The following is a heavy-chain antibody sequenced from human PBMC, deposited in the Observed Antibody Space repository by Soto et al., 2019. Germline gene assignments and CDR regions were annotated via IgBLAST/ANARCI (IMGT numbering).Heavy chain of an antibody. CDR2: IIPIFGTA. D-gene: IGHD3-22*01. V-gene: IGHV1-69*01. CDR1: GGTFSSYA. CDR3: ASAITYYYDSSGSHYYYYGMDV. J-gene: IGHJ6*02. Sequence: QVQLVQSGAEVKKPGSSVKVSCKASGGTFSSYAISWVRQAPGQGLEWMGGIIPIFGTANYAQKFQGRVTITADESTSTAYMELSSLRSEDTAVYYCASAITYYYDSSGSHYYYYGMDVWGQGTTVTVSS.